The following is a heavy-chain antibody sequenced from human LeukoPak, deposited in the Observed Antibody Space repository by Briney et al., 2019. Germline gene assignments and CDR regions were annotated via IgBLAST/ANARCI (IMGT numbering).Heavy chain of an antibody. Sequence: GGSLRLSCAASGFTFSDYWMTWVRQAPGKGLEWVANIKPDGSQQYSVDSVRGRFTVSRDNANNSLYLQMNTLRAEDTAVYFCARHVSTYFEYWGQGILVTVSS. D-gene: IGHD6-13*01. CDR3: ARHVSTYFEY. V-gene: IGHV3-7*01. J-gene: IGHJ4*02. CDR2: IKPDGSQQ. CDR1: GFTFSDYW.